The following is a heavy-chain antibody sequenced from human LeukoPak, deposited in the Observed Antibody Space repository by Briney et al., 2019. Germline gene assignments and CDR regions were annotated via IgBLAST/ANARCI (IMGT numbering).Heavy chain of an antibody. J-gene: IGHJ3*02. V-gene: IGHV4-59*08. CDR3: ARHQLVPAFYI. D-gene: IGHD3-10*01. CDR2: IYYRGST. CDR1: LESLSGFY. Sequence: SGTLSLTCTVSLESLSGFYWNWIRQPPGKGREWIGYIYYRGSTNYNPSLKSRVTISIDTSKDQSSLKLSSMTAADTAVYYCARHQLVPAFYIWGQGTMVTVSS.